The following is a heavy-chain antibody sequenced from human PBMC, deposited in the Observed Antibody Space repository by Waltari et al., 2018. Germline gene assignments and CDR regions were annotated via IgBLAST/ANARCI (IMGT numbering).Heavy chain of an antibody. V-gene: IGHV4-4*02. D-gene: IGHD2-15*01. Sequence: QLQLQQSGPGLVKPSESLSLTCVVSGDSMTSSDWWSWVRQSPGKGLEWIGQVQQSGRPNYNPSLASRVTVSIDTSNNQFSLKLPSPTAADTAMYYCARDRGRGLFLDSWGQGTLVTVSP. CDR2: VQQSGRP. CDR1: GDSMTSSDW. CDR3: ARDRGRGLFLDS. J-gene: IGHJ4*02.